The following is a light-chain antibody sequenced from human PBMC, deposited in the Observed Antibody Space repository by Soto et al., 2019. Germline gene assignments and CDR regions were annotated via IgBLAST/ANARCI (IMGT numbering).Light chain of an antibody. CDR1: QSVSSSY. Sequence: EIVLTQSPGTLSLSPGERATLSCRASQSVSSSYLAWYQQKPGQAPRLLIYGASSRATGIPDSFSGSGSGTDFTLTISRLEPEDFSVYYCQLTQLTFGGGTKVEIK. V-gene: IGKV3-20*01. J-gene: IGKJ4*01. CDR3: QLTQLT. CDR2: GAS.